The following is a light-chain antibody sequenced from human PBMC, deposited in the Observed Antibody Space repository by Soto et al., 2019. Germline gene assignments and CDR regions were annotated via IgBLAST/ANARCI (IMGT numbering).Light chain of an antibody. J-gene: IGLJ2*01. CDR3: CSYAGSYTYVV. CDR2: DVS. V-gene: IGLV2-11*01. CDR1: SSDVGGYNY. Sequence: QSVLTQPRSVSGSPGQSVTISCTGTSSDVGGYNYVSWYQQHPGKAPKLMIYDVSKRPSGVPDRCSGSKSGNTASLTISGLQAEDEADYYCCSYAGSYTYVVFGGGTQLTV.